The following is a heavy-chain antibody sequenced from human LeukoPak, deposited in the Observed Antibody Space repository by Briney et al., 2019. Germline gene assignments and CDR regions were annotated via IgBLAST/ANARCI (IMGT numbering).Heavy chain of an antibody. CDR3: ARIGYSSSSLDY. CDR1: GLTVSSNY. D-gene: IGHD6-6*01. V-gene: IGHV3-7*01. CDR2: IKQDGSVK. Sequence: GGSLRLSCAASGLTVSSNYMSWVRQAPGKGLEWVANIKQDGSVKYYVDSVKGRFTISRDNAKNFLQMNSLRVEDTAVYYCARIGYSSSSLDYWGQGTLVTVSS. J-gene: IGHJ4*02.